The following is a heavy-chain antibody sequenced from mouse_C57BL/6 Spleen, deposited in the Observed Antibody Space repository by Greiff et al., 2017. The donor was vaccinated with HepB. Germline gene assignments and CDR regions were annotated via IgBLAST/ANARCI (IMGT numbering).Heavy chain of an antibody. CDR1: GYAFSSYW. CDR3: ARGVITTVVRSFDY. J-gene: IGHJ2*01. Sequence: QVQLQQSGAELVKPGASVKISCKASGYAFSSYWMNWVKQRPGKGLEWIGQIYPGDGDTNYNGKFKGKATLTADKSSSTAYMQLSSLTSEDSAVYFCARGVITTVVRSFDYWGQGTTLTVSS. V-gene: IGHV1-80*01. D-gene: IGHD1-1*01. CDR2: IYPGDGDT.